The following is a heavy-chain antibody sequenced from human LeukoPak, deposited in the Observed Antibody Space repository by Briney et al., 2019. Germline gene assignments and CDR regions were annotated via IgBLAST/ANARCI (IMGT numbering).Heavy chain of an antibody. CDR2: IIPIFGTA. D-gene: IGHD1-26*01. J-gene: IGHJ3*02. CDR3: ARDEGAKIAFHI. Sequence: GASVKVSCKASGGTFSSYAISWVRQAPGQGLEWMGGIIPIFGTANYAQKLQDRVTITADKSTSTAYMELSSLRFEDTAVYYCARDEGAKIAFHIWGQGTMVTVSS. CDR1: GGTFSSYA. V-gene: IGHV1-69*06.